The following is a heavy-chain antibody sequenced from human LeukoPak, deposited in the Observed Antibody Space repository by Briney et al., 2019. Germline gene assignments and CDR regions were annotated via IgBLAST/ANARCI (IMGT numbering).Heavy chain of an antibody. J-gene: IGHJ4*02. CDR1: GYIFANYW. CDR2: VYPGDSDT. CDR3: ARQKLRFLDPLDY. Sequence: GESLKISCKGSGYIFANYWIGWVRQMPGKGLECLGVVYPGDSDTRYSPSFQGQVTISADKSISTAYLQWSSLKASDTAMYYCARQKLRFLDPLDYWGQGTLVTVSS. D-gene: IGHD3-3*01. V-gene: IGHV5-51*01.